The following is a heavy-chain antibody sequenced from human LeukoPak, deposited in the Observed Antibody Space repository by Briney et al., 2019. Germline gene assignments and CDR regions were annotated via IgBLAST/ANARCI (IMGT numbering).Heavy chain of an antibody. Sequence: SETLSLTCTVSGGSISSGGYYWSWIRQHPGEGLEWIGYIYYSGSTYYNPSLRSRVTISVDTSKNQFSLKLSSVTAADTAVYYCARELRDFDWLLLDYWGQGTLVTVSS. V-gene: IGHV4-31*03. D-gene: IGHD3-9*01. CDR3: ARELRDFDWLLLDY. J-gene: IGHJ4*02. CDR1: GGSISSGGYY. CDR2: IYYSGST.